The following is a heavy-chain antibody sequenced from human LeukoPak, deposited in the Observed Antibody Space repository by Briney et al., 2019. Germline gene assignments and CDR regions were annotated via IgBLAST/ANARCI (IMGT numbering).Heavy chain of an antibody. CDR3: ARVPDGFYDYVWGSYRPAPYYFDY. CDR2: ISSSSSTI. V-gene: IGHV3-48*01. J-gene: IGHJ4*02. Sequence: GGSLRLSCAASGFTFSSYSMNWVRQAPGKGLEWVSYISSSSSTIYYADSVKGRFTISRDNAKNSLYLQMNSLRAEDTAVYYCARVPDGFYDYVWGSYRPAPYYFDYWGQGTLVTVSS. CDR1: GFTFSSYS. D-gene: IGHD3-16*02.